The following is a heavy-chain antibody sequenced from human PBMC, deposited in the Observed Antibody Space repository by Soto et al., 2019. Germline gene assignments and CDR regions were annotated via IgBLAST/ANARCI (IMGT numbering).Heavy chain of an antibody. CDR3: ARAYYDILTGYPDTVNWFDP. J-gene: IGHJ5*02. Sequence: ASVKVSCKASGYTFSGYYRHWVRQAPGQGLEWMGWINPNSGGTNYAQKFQGRVTMTRDTSISTAYMELSRLRSDDTAVYYCARAYYDILTGYPDTVNWFDPWGQGTLVTVSS. CDR1: GYTFSGYY. D-gene: IGHD3-9*01. V-gene: IGHV1-2*02. CDR2: INPNSGGT.